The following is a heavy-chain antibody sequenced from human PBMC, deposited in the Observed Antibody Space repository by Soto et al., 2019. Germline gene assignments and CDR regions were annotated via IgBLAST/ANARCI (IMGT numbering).Heavy chain of an antibody. CDR2: INPNSGGT. Sequence: ASVKVSCKASGYTFTGYYMHWVRQAPGQGLEWMGWINPNSGGTNYAQKFQGRVTMTRDTSISTAYMELSRLRSDDTAAYYCAREADGITGTTKAGYYYYGMDVWGQGTTVTVS. J-gene: IGHJ6*02. CDR3: AREADGITGTTKAGYYYYGMDV. CDR1: GYTFTGYY. D-gene: IGHD1-7*01. V-gene: IGHV1-2*02.